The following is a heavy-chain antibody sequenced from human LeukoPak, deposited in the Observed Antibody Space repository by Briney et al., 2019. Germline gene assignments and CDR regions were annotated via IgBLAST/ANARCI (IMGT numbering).Heavy chain of an antibody. CDR1: GGTFNSYA. CDR3: ARALVQPSGAFDI. V-gene: IGHV1-69*05. D-gene: IGHD1-26*01. J-gene: IGHJ3*02. CDR2: IIPIFGTT. Sequence: SVKVSCKASGGTFNSYAISWVRQAPGQGLEWMGGIIPIFGTTNYAQKFQGRVTVTTDGSSSTAYMEMSSLRSDDTAVYYCARALVQPSGAFDIWGQGAMVTVSS.